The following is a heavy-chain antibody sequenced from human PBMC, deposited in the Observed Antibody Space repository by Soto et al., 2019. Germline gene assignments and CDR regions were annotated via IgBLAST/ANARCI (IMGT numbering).Heavy chain of an antibody. D-gene: IGHD6-13*01. CDR1: GFIFSSYG. Sequence: QVQRVESGGGVVQPGRSLRLSCVASGFIFSSYGMHWFRQAPGKGLEWVAVVWVDGINEFYADSVKGRFTISRDNSKKTLFLQMNSLRAEDTAVYYCAKMVGVSVAAAGFDLWGQGTLVTVSS. CDR3: AKMVGVSVAAAGFDL. CDR2: VWVDGINE. J-gene: IGHJ4*02. V-gene: IGHV3-33*06.